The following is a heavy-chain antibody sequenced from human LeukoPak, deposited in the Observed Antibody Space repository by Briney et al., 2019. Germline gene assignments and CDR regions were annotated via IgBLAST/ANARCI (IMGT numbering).Heavy chain of an antibody. Sequence: SETLSLTCTVSGGSISSYYWSWIRQPPGKGLEWIGYIYYSGSTNYNPSLQSRVTISVDTSKNQFSLKLSSVTAADTAVYYCASGKVGAPDYWGQGTLVTVSS. CDR1: GGSISSYY. D-gene: IGHD1-26*01. J-gene: IGHJ4*02. CDR2: IYYSGST. V-gene: IGHV4-59*08. CDR3: ASGKVGAPDY.